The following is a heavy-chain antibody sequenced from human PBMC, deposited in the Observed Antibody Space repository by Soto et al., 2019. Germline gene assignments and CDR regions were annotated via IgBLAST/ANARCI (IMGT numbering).Heavy chain of an antibody. V-gene: IGHV1-46*01. J-gene: IGHJ6*02. CDR3: ASARAPIQLNGMDV. D-gene: IGHD5-18*01. CDR1: GHTFTSYY. Sequence: ASVKVSCKASGHTFTSYYMHWVRQAPGRGLEWMGVIKRSGGGTSYAQKFQGRVTMTRDTSTSTVYMELSSLRSEDTAVYYCASARAPIQLNGMDVWGQGTSVTVSS. CDR2: IKRSGGGT.